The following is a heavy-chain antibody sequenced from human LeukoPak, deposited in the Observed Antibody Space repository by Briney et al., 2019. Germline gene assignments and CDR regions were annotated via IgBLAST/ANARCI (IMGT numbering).Heavy chain of an antibody. CDR3: ARQISVAAAGTLIDY. Sequence: SETLSLTCTVSGGSISSSSYYWGWIRQPPGKGLEWIGSIYYSGSTNYNPSLKSRVTISVDTSKNQFSLKLSSVTAADTAVYYCARQISVAAAGTLIDYWGQGTLVTVSS. J-gene: IGHJ4*02. CDR1: GGSISSSSYY. D-gene: IGHD6-13*01. V-gene: IGHV4-39*01. CDR2: IYYSGST.